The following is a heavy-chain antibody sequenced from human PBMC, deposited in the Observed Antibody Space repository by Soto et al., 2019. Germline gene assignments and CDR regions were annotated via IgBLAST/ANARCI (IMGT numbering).Heavy chain of an antibody. Sequence: QVQLVQSGAEVKKPGSSVKVSCKASGGTFSSYAISWVRQAPGQGLEWMGGVIPIFGSANYAQQFQGRVTSTADKSTSIPYMELSSLRSEDTAVYYCAREWEHSSSSGGGYYYYYGMDVWGKGTTVTVSS. CDR2: VIPIFGSA. V-gene: IGHV1-69*06. J-gene: IGHJ6*04. D-gene: IGHD6-6*01. CDR1: GGTFSSYA. CDR3: AREWEHSSSSGGGYYYYYGMDV.